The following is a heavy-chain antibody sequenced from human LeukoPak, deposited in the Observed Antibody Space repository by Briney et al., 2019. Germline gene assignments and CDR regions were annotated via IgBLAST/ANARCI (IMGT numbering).Heavy chain of an antibody. CDR3: ARRRDLYSGSYYPFDY. V-gene: IGHV5-51*01. Sequence: GESLKISCKGFGYSFTSYWIGWVRQMPGKGLEWVGLIYPGESDIRYSPSFQGQVTISADKSISTAYLQWSSLKASDTAMYYCARRRDLYSGSYYPFDYWGQGTLVTVSS. J-gene: IGHJ4*02. D-gene: IGHD1-26*01. CDR1: GYSFTSYW. CDR2: IYPGESDI.